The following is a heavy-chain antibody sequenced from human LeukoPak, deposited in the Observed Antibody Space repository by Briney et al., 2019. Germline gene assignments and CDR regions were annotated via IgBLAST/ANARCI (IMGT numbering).Heavy chain of an antibody. D-gene: IGHD1-26*01. J-gene: IGHJ4*02. CDR2: ISGGGVTT. CDR1: GFTSIAYA. Sequence: GGSLRLSCVGSGFTSIAYALTWARQAPGKGLEWVSGISGGGVTTYYADSVKGRFTISRDNSKNTLYLQMNSLRADDTAIYYCARFTRRYSGDYWGQGTLVSVSS. CDR3: ARFTRRYSGDY. V-gene: IGHV3-23*01.